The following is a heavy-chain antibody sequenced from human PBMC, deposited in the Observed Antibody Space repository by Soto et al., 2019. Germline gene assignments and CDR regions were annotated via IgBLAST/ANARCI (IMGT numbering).Heavy chain of an antibody. Sequence: GGSLRLSCSASGFTFSSYAMHWVRQAPGKGLEYVSAISSNGGSTYYADSVKGRFTISRDNSKNTLYLQMSSLRAEDTAVYYCVKWSTGYIAEAGTSAFDIWGQGTMVTVSS. CDR2: ISSNGGST. V-gene: IGHV3-64D*09. J-gene: IGHJ3*02. D-gene: IGHD6-13*01. CDR3: VKWSTGYIAEAGTSAFDI. CDR1: GFTFSSYA.